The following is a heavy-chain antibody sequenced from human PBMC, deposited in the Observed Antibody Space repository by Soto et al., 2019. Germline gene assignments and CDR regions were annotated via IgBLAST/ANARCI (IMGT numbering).Heavy chain of an antibody. D-gene: IGHD1-7*01. Sequence: RSQTLSLTCAISGDSVSNDRVAWNWIRQSPSRGLEWLGRTYYRSKWYNNYAASVTSRITISPDTSKNQFSLQLNSVTPEDTAVYYFSKAGLTGGTLWFGPWAQGNLVTVAS. CDR1: GDSVSNDRVA. V-gene: IGHV6-1*01. J-gene: IGHJ5*02. CDR2: TYYRSKWYN. CDR3: SKAGLTGGTLWFGP.